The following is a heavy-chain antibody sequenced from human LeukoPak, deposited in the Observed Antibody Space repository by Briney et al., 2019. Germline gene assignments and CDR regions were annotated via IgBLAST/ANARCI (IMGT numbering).Heavy chain of an antibody. CDR2: INPNSGGT. D-gene: IGHD3-3*01. Sequence: GASVKVSCKASGYTFTGYYMHWVRQAPGQGLEWMGWINPNSGGTNYAQKFQGRVTMTRDTSISTDYMELSRLRSDDTAVYYCARDYDFWSGYPDAFDIWGQGTMVTVSS. CDR1: GYTFTGYY. CDR3: ARDYDFWSGYPDAFDI. J-gene: IGHJ3*02. V-gene: IGHV1-2*02.